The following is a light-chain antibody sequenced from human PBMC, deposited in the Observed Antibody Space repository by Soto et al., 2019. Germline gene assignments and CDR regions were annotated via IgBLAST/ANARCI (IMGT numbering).Light chain of an antibody. V-gene: IGLV2-14*01. CDR1: SSDVGGYNY. CDR2: DVS. Sequence: QSVLSQPASVSGSPGQSVTISCTGTSSDVGGYNYVSWYQQHPGKAPKLMIYDVSNRPSGVSNRFSGSKSGNTASLTIPGPKVENEAIYYCNSYTRTSLYFSGPGTKAPVL. CDR3: NSYTRTSLYF. J-gene: IGLJ1*01.